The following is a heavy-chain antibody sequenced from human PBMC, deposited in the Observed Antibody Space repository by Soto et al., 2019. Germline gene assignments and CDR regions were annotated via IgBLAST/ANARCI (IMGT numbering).Heavy chain of an antibody. D-gene: IGHD3-10*01. J-gene: IGHJ4*02. Sequence: SQTLSLTCAISGDSVSSNIAAWTWIRQSPSRGLEWLGRTFYRSNWNYDYAVSVKGRMTVNPDTSKNQFSLLLNSVTPEDTGVYYCVRVSHLGRGHDSWGQGTLVTVSS. CDR3: VRVSHLGRGHDS. V-gene: IGHV6-1*01. CDR2: TFYRSNWNY. CDR1: GDSVSSNIAA.